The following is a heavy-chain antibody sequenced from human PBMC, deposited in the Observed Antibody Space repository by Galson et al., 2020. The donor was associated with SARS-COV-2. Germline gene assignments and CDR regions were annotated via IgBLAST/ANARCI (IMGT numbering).Heavy chain of an antibody. V-gene: IGHV3-30*02. CDR3: AKAWGEDLHHIDF. CDR1: GITFKSYD. D-gene: IGHD3-16*01. CDR2: IRYDGSDE. J-gene: IGHJ4*02. Sequence: GGSLRLSCAASGITFKSYDMHWVRQAPGKGLEWVTFIRYDGSDENYGDSVKGRFTISRDNSKNTLSLQMNSLRAEDSAVYYCAKAWGEDLHHIDFWGQGILVTVSS.